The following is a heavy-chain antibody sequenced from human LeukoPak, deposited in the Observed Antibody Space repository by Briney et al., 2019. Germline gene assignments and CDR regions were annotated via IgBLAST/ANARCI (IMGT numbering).Heavy chain of an antibody. J-gene: IGHJ4*02. Sequence: PGGSLRLSCAASGFTFSSYGMHWVRQAPGKGLEWVAVMSFDGSNTYYADSVKGRFTISRDNSKNTLYLQMNSLIPEDTAVYYCARLTGASDYWGQGTLVAVCS. CDR3: ARLTGASDY. CDR1: GFTFSSYG. D-gene: IGHD7-27*01. CDR2: MSFDGSNT. V-gene: IGHV3-30*03.